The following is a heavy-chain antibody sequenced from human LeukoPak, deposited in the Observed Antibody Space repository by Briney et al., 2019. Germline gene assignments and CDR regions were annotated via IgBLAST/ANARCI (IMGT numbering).Heavy chain of an antibody. CDR3: ARGSRYCSSTSCYAGFTFDP. Sequence: ASVKVSCKASGGTFSSYAISWVRQAPGQGLEWMGGIIPFFGTANYAQKFQGRVTITADESTSTAYMELSSLRSEDTAVYYCARGSRYCSSTSCYAGFTFDPWGQGTLVTVSS. D-gene: IGHD2-2*01. CDR1: GGTFSSYA. J-gene: IGHJ5*02. CDR2: IIPFFGTA. V-gene: IGHV1-69*01.